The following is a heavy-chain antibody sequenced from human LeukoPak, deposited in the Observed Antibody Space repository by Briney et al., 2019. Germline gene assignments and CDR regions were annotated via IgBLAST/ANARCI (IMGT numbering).Heavy chain of an antibody. D-gene: IGHD3-3*01. J-gene: IGHJ6*02. CDR2: ISGSGGST. V-gene: IGHV3-23*01. CDR3: AKDVAYYDFWSGYSAYYYGMDV. CDR1: GFTFSSYA. Sequence: GGSLRLSCAASGFTFSSYAMSWVRQAPGKGLEWVSAISGSGGSTYYADSVKGRFTISRDNSKNTLYLQMNSLRAEDTAVYYCAKDVAYYDFWSGYSAYYYGMDVWGQGTTVTVSS.